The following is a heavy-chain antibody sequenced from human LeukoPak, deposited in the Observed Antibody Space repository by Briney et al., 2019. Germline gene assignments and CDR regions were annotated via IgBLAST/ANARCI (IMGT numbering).Heavy chain of an antibody. V-gene: IGHV3-30*04. CDR3: ARGAGYSYGADY. D-gene: IGHD5-18*01. Sequence: GGSLRLSCAASGFTFSSYAMHWVRQAPGKGLECVAVISYDGSNKYYADSVKGRFTISRDNSKNTLYLQMNSLRAEDTAVYYCARGAGYSYGADYWGQGTLVTVSS. CDR2: ISYDGSNK. CDR1: GFTFSSYA. J-gene: IGHJ4*02.